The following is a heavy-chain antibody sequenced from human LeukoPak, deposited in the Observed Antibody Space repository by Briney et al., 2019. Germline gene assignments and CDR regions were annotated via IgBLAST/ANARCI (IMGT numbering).Heavy chain of an antibody. V-gene: IGHV1-69*01. CDR3: ARLGRDGYKAGVY. CDR1: GGTFSSYA. J-gene: IGHJ4*02. Sequence: SVKVSCKASGGTFSSYAISWVRQATGQGLEWMGGIIPIFGTANYAQKFQGRVTITADESTSTAYMELSSLRSEDTAVYYCARLGRDGYKAGVYWGQGTLVTVSS. CDR2: IIPIFGTA. D-gene: IGHD5-24*01.